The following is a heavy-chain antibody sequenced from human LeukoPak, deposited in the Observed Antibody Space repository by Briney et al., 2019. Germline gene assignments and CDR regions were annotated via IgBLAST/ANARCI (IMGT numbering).Heavy chain of an antibody. Sequence: SQTLSPTCTVSGGSISSGSYYWSWIRQPAGKGLEWIGRIYTSGSTNYNPSLKSRVTISVDTSKNQFSLKLSSVTAADTAVYYCARGPYPYSNYLGDYWGQGTLVTVSS. V-gene: IGHV4-61*02. CDR1: GGSISSGSYY. CDR3: ARGPYPYSNYLGDY. CDR2: IYTSGST. D-gene: IGHD4-11*01. J-gene: IGHJ4*02.